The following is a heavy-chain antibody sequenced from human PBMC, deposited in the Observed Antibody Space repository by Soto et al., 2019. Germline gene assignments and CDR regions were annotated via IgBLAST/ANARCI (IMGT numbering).Heavy chain of an antibody. V-gene: IGHV4-34*01. CDR3: VRGYYYGSGSDPTAYYYGMDG. CDR1: GGSFSGYY. CDR2: INHSGST. Sequence: SETLSLTCAVYGGSFSGYYWSWIRQPPGKGLEWIGEINHSGSTNYNPSLKSRVTISADTSKNQFSLKLSSVTAADTAVYYCVRGYYYGSGSDPTAYYYGMDGWGQGTTVTVSS. D-gene: IGHD3-10*01. J-gene: IGHJ6*02.